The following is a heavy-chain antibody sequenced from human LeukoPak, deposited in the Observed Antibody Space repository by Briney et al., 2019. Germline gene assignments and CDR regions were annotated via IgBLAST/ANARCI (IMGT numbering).Heavy chain of an antibody. J-gene: IGHJ1*01. CDR2: IVPIFGTA. D-gene: IGHD4-17*01. Sequence: SVKVSCKASGGTFSSYAISWVRQAPGQGLEWMGGIVPIFGTANYAQKFQGRVTITADESTSTAYMELSSLRSEDTAVYYCARVGSYGDSSAEYFQHWGQGTLVTVSS. CDR3: ARVGSYGDSSAEYFQH. CDR1: GGTFSSYA. V-gene: IGHV1-69*13.